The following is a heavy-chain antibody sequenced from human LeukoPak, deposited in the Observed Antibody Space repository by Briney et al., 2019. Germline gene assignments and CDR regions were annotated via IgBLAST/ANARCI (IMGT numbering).Heavy chain of an antibody. D-gene: IGHD6-13*01. CDR2: IKQDGSEK. CDR1: GFTFSNYW. V-gene: IGHV3-7*01. Sequence: PGGSLRLSCAASGFTFSNYWMSWVRQAPGKGLEWVANIKQDGSEKYYVDSVKGRFTISRDNAKNSLFLQMNSLRVEDTAVYYCASLGYSSRSEFDFWGQGTLVTVSS. J-gene: IGHJ4*02. CDR3: ASLGYSSRSEFDF.